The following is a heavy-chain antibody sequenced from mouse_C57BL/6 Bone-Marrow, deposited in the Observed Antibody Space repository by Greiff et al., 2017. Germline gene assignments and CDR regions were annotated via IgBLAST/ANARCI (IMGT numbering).Heavy chain of an antibody. CDR1: GYTFTDYE. D-gene: IGHD1-1*01. CDR2: IDPETGGT. Sequence: QVHVKQSGAELVRPGASVTLSCKASGYTFTDYEMHWVKQTPVHGLEWIGAIDPETGGTAYNQKFKGKAILTADKSSSTAYMELRSLTSEDSAVYYCTFITTVGRGVYAMDYWGQGTSVTVAS. V-gene: IGHV1-15*01. J-gene: IGHJ4*01. CDR3: TFITTVGRGVYAMDY.